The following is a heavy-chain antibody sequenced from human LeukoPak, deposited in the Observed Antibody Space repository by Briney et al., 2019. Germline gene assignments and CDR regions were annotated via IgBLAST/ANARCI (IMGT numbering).Heavy chain of an antibody. CDR3: ARGDYYDSSGYLDY. CDR1: GFTVSSNY. V-gene: IGHV3-53*01. D-gene: IGHD3-22*01. CDR2: IYSGGST. Sequence: GGSLRLSCAASGFTVSSNYMSWVRQAPGKGLEWVSVIYSGGSTYYADSVKGRFTISRDNSKNTLYLQMNSLRAEDTAVYYCARGDYYDSSGYLDYWGQGTLVTVSS. J-gene: IGHJ4*02.